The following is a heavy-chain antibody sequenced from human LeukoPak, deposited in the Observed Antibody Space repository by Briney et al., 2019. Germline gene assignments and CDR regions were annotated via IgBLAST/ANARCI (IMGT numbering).Heavy chain of an antibody. Sequence: SGTLSLTCAVSGGSISSNNWWSWVRQPPGKGLEWIGEIHHSGSTNYNPSLKSRVTISIDKSKNQFSLKLSSVTAADTAVYYCAKKIAVPACYFDCWGQGTLVTVSS. CDR2: IHHSGST. CDR1: GGSISSNNW. J-gene: IGHJ4*02. CDR3: AKKIAVPACYFDC. V-gene: IGHV4-4*02. D-gene: IGHD6-19*01.